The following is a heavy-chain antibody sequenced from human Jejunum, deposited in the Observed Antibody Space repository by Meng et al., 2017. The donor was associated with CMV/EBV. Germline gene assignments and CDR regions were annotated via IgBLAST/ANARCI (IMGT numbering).Heavy chain of an antibody. J-gene: IGHJ4*02. Sequence: GFSFSGAWMNWVRQAPGKGLEWVGHIRRRKEGYTTEYAAPVKGRFSISRDDSKNTLYLQMNSLKAEDTAVYYCTSESDIPAEKFYWGQGSLVTVSS. CDR1: GFSFSGAW. V-gene: IGHV3-15*07. CDR3: TSESDIPAEKFY. CDR2: IRRRKEGYTT. D-gene: IGHD6-13*01.